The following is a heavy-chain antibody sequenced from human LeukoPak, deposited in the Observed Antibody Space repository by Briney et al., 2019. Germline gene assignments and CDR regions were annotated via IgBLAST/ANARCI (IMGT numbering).Heavy chain of an antibody. Sequence: SQTLSLTCTVSGGSISSGDYYWSWIRQPPGKGVEWIGYIYYSGSPYSNPSLKSRLTISVDTSKNQFSLKLSSVTAADTAVYYCARVLVDCSGGSCYYFDYWGQGTLVTVSS. CDR3: ARVLVDCSGGSCYYFDY. CDR2: IYYSGSP. J-gene: IGHJ4*02. D-gene: IGHD2-15*01. V-gene: IGHV4-30-4*01. CDR1: GGSISSGDYY.